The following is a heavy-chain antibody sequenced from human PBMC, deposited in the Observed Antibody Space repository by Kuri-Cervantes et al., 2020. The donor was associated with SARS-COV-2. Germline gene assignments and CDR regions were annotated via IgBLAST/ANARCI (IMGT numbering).Heavy chain of an antibody. J-gene: IGHJ6*02. CDR3: AKPGSVRGIIREDHYGLDV. Sequence: GGSLRLSCVASEFNFRYYGMYWVRQAPGKGLEWVAHISYDGRDIHFRESVKGRFTVSRDNSKNTLYLQMNSLRLGDTGVYFCAKPGSVRGIIREDHYGLDVWGQGTTVTVSS. CDR2: ISYDGRDI. CDR1: EFNFRYYG. D-gene: IGHD3-10*01. V-gene: IGHV3-30*18.